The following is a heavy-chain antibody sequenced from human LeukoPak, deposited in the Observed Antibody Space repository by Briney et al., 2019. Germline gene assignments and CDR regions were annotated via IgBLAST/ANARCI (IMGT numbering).Heavy chain of an antibody. CDR3: ARAIQRSSGWYEYYYYYMDV. J-gene: IGHJ6*03. D-gene: IGHD6-19*01. CDR2: IYYSGST. V-gene: IGHV4-59*01. CDR1: GGSISSYY. Sequence: SETLSLTCTVSGGSISSYYWSWIRQPPGKGLEWIGYIYYSGSTNYNPSLKSRVTISVDTSKNQFSLKLSSVTAADTAVYYCARAIQRSSGWYEYYYYYMDVWGKGTTVTVSS.